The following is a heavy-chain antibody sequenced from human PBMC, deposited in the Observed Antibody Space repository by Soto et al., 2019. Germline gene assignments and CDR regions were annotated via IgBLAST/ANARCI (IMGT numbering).Heavy chain of an antibody. V-gene: IGHV3-23*01. CDR1: GFTFSSYA. D-gene: IGHD3-22*01. CDR3: AKDGFPYYYDSSGPDAFDI. Sequence: LRLSCAASGFTFSSYAMSWVRQAPGKGLELVSAISVSGGSTYYADSVKARFTISRDNSKNPLYLQMNSLRAEDTAVYYCAKDGFPYYYDSSGPDAFDIGGQGTMVPVSS. J-gene: IGHJ3*02. CDR2: ISVSGGST.